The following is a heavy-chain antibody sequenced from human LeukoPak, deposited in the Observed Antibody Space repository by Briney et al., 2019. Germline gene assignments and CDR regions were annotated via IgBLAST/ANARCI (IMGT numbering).Heavy chain of an antibody. CDR3: ARAPGAMTYYDILTGYYPHNDAFDI. CDR1: GGSISSYY. V-gene: IGHV4-59*01. D-gene: IGHD3-9*01. CDR2: IYYSGST. Sequence: SETLSLTCTVSGGSISSYYWSWIRQPPGKGLEWVGYIYYSGSTNYIPSLKSRVTISVDTSKTQFSLKLSSVTAADTAVYYCARAPGAMTYYDILTGYYPHNDAFDIWGQGTMVTVSS. J-gene: IGHJ3*02.